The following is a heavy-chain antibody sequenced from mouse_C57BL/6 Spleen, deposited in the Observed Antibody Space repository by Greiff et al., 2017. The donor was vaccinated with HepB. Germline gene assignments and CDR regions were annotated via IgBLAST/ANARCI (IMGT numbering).Heavy chain of an antibody. CDR3: AREAKLGRGPYCDY. D-gene: IGHD4-1*01. CDR1: GFTFSSYA. V-gene: IGHV5-4*01. J-gene: IGHJ2*01. Sequence: EVQLVESGGGLVKPGGSLKLSCAASGFTFSSYAMSWVRQTPEKRLEWVATISDGGSYTYYPDNVKGRFTISRDNAKNNLYLQMSHLKSEDTAMYYCAREAKLGRGPYCDYWGQGTTLTVSS. CDR2: ISDGGSYT.